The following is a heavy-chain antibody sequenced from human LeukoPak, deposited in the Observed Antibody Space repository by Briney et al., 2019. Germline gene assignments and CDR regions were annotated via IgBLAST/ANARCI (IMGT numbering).Heavy chain of an antibody. J-gene: IGHJ3*02. Sequence: SETLSLTCTVSGGSISSYSWSWIRQPPGKGLEWIGYIYYSGSTNYNPSLKSRVTISVDTSKNQFSLKLSSVTAADTAVYYCARDSGYSDGYHDDAFDIWGQGTMVTVSS. CDR1: GGSISSYS. V-gene: IGHV4-59*01. D-gene: IGHD5-18*01. CDR2: IYYSGST. CDR3: ARDSGYSDGYHDDAFDI.